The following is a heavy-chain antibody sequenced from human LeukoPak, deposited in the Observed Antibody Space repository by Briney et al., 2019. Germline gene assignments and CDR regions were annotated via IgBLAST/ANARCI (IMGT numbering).Heavy chain of an antibody. D-gene: IGHD2-2*01. CDR1: GGSISSSSYY. CDR2: IYYSGST. V-gene: IGHV4-39*07. Sequence: SETLSLTCTVSGGSISSSSYYWGWIRQPPGKGLEWIGSIYYSGSTYYNPSLKSRVTISVDTSKNQFSLKLSSVTAADTAVYYCARGNHCGSTSCALDYWGQGTLVTVSS. J-gene: IGHJ4*02. CDR3: ARGNHCGSTSCALDY.